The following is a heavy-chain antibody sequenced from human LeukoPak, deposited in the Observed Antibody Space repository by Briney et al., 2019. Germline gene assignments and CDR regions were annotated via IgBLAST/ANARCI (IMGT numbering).Heavy chain of an antibody. CDR1: GSSISSGYY. CDR3: ASAFPFES. CDR2: IFHSGST. J-gene: IGHJ5*01. D-gene: IGHD3-16*01. V-gene: IGHV4-38-2*02. Sequence: SETLPLTCTVSGSSISSGYYWAWIRQPPGKGLEWIETIFHSGSTYYNPSLKSRVTISVDTSKNQFSLKLTSVTAADTAVYYCASAFPFESWGQGTLVTVSS.